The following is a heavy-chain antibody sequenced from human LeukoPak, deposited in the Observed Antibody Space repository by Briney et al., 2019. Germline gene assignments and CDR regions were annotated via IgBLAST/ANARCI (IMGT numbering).Heavy chain of an antibody. Sequence: SETLSLTCAVYGGSFSGYYWSWIRQPPGKGLDWIGEINHSGSTNYNPSLKSRVTISVDTSKNQFSLKLSSVTAADTAVYYCARGDYYYDSSGPDGTFDYWGQGTLVTVSS. D-gene: IGHD3-22*01. CDR2: INHSGST. J-gene: IGHJ4*02. V-gene: IGHV4-34*01. CDR3: ARGDYYYDSSGPDGTFDY. CDR1: GGSFSGYY.